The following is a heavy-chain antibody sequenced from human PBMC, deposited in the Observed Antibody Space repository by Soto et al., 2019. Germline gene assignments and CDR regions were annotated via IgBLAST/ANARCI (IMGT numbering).Heavy chain of an antibody. CDR3: AKLVGGVKAIGAPGDWLDP. CDR1: GFMFSGYG. CDR2: ISHDGSEK. Sequence: QVQLVESGGGVVQPGDSLRLSCAASGFMFSGYGMHWIRQATGKGLEWVAVISHDGSEKYYGDSVKCRCTVSRDKSNNTLFLQSDSLRAEDTAVYYCAKLVGGVKAIGAPGDWLDPWGQGTLVTVSS. J-gene: IGHJ5*02. D-gene: IGHD3-3*01. V-gene: IGHV3-30*18.